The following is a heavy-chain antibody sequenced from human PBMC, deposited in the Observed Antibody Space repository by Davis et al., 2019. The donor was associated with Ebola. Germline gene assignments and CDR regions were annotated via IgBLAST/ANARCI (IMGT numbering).Heavy chain of an antibody. CDR1: GYTFTSYA. D-gene: IGHD2-2*01. V-gene: IGHV1-3*01. J-gene: IGHJ6*02. CDR3: ATDKISRYCSSTSCHRRAYYYGMDV. CDR2: INAGNGNT. Sequence: ASVKVSCKASGYTFTSYAMHWVRQAPGQRLEWMGWINAGNGNTKYSQKFQGRVTMTEDTSTDTAYMELSSLRSEDTAVYYCATDKISRYCSSTSCHRRAYYYGMDVWGQGTTVTVSS.